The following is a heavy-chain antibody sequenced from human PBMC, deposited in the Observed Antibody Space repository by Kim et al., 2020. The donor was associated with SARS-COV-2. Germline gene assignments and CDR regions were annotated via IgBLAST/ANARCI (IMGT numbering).Heavy chain of an antibody. CDR3: TTARGGHY. Sequence: GGSLRLSCAASGFTFSNAWMNWVRQAPGNGLEWVGRIITKTDGGTTDYAAPVKGRFTISRDDSKNTLYLQMNSLKTEDTAIYYSTTARGGHYWGQGTLVIVSS. J-gene: IGHJ4*02. D-gene: IGHD3-16*01. CDR2: IITKTDGGTT. V-gene: IGHV3-15*01. CDR1: GFTFSNAW.